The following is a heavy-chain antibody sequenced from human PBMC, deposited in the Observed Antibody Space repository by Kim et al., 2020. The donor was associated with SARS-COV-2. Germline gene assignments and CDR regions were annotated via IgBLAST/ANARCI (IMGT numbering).Heavy chain of an antibody. J-gene: IGHJ4*02. Sequence: GGSLRLSCAASGFTFSSYGMHWVRQAPGKGLEWVAVISYDGSNKYYADSVKGRFTISRDNSKNTLYLQMNSLRAEDTAVYYCAKDTAPDPVYSYGWGDYWGQGTLVTVSS. D-gene: IGHD5-18*01. CDR1: GFTFSSYG. CDR2: ISYDGSNK. V-gene: IGHV3-30*18. CDR3: AKDTAPDPVYSYGWGDY.